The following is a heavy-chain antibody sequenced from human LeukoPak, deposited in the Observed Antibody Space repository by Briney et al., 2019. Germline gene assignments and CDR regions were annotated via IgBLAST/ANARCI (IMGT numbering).Heavy chain of an antibody. V-gene: IGHV4-30-2*01. CDR2: IYHSGST. D-gene: IGHD6-19*01. CDR1: GGSISSGGYS. J-gene: IGHJ3*02. CDR3: ARCFEGSGWNDAFDI. Sequence: SETLSLTCAVSGGSISSGGYSWSWIRQPPGKGLEWIGYIYHSGSTYYNPSLKSRVTISVDRSKNQFSLKLSSVTAADKAVYYCARCFEGSGWNDAFDIWGQGTMVTVSS.